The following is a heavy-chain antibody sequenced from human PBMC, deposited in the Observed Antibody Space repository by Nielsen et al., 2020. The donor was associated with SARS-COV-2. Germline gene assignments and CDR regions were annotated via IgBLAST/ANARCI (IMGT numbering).Heavy chain of an antibody. CDR3: ARAPITMIVVVNAFDI. CDR1: GGSISSGGYY. J-gene: IGHJ3*02. D-gene: IGHD3-22*01. CDR2: IYYSGST. V-gene: IGHV4-31*03. Sequence: SETLSLTCTVSGGSISSGGYYWSWIRQHPGKGLEWIEYIYYSGSTYYNPSLQSRVTISVDTSKNQFSLKLSSVTAADTAVYYCARAPITMIVVVNAFDIWGQGTMVTVSS.